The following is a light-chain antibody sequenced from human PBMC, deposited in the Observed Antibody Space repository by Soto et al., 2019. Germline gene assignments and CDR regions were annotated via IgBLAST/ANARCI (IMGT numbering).Light chain of an antibody. CDR2: AAS. Sequence: DIQMTQSPSSVSASVGDRFTITCRASQSISSYLNWYQQKPGKAPKLLIYAASSLQSGVPSRFSGSGSGTDFTLTISSLQPEDFATYYCQQSYSTLPITFGQGTRLEIK. CDR3: QQSYSTLPIT. V-gene: IGKV1-39*01. J-gene: IGKJ5*01. CDR1: QSISSY.